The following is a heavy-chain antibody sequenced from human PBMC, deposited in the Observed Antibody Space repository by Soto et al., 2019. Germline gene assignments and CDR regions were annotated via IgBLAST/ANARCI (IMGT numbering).Heavy chain of an antibody. CDR1: GGSIGNVNDC. V-gene: IGHV4-30-4*01. J-gene: IGHJ4*02. CDR3: ARGPSGDKVAS. Sequence: QVQLQESGPGLVKPSQTLSLTCIVSGGSIGNVNDCWSWIRQRPDKGLEWIGHIYSGGSIYNNPSLTNRVTISVDTSKMQFSLQLSSVSAADTAVYYCARGPSGDKVASWGQGVLVTVSS. CDR2: IYSGGSI. D-gene: IGHD7-27*01.